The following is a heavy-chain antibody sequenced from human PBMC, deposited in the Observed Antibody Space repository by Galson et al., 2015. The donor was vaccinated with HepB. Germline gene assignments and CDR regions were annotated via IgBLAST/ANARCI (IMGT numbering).Heavy chain of an antibody. CDR1: GYTFTGSY. V-gene: IGHV1-2*04. CDR3: ARLAVAGYFDY. Sequence: SVKVSCKASGYTFTGSYMHWVRQAPGQGLEWMGWINPNSGGTNYAQKFQGWVTMTRDTSISTAYMELSRLRSDDTAVYYCARLAVAGYFDYWGQGTLVTVSS. CDR2: INPNSGGT. D-gene: IGHD6-19*01. J-gene: IGHJ4*02.